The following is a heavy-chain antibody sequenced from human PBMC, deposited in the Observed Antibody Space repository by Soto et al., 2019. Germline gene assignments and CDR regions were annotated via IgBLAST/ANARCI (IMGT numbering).Heavy chain of an antibody. V-gene: IGHV4-59*01. CDR1: GGSIRDYF. CDR2: IYYSGRT. Sequence: QVQLQESGPGLVKPSETLSLTCTVSGGSIRDYFWTWIRQPPGKGLEWIGYIYYSGRTKYNPSHKSRVSISVDKSKNHCSLQLRSVTAADTAVYYCARVGGDDFGDSGGFDYWGQGTLVTVSS. J-gene: IGHJ4*02. CDR3: ARVGGDDFGDSGGFDY. D-gene: IGHD4-17*01.